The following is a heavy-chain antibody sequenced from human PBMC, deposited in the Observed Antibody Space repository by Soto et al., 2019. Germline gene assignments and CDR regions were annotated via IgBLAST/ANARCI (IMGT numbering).Heavy chain of an antibody. CDR3: ARDPDEVVGTDYHYYGMDV. CDR1: GDTSSNYG. D-gene: IGHD1-26*01. CDR2: ILPVFGTT. Sequence: SVKVSCKASGDTSSNYGVSWVRQAPGQGLEWMGGILPVFGTTTYARNFQGRITITADKSTSTVYMELTSLRSDDTATYYCARDPDEVVGTDYHYYGMDVWDQGATVTVSS. J-gene: IGHJ6*02. V-gene: IGHV1-69*06.